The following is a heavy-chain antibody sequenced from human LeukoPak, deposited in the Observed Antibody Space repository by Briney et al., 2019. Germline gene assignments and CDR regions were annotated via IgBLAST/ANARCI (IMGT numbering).Heavy chain of an antibody. Sequence: SVKVSCKASGYTFTSYGISWVRQAPGQGLEWMGGIIPIFGTAKYAQKFQGRVTITADESTSTAYMELSSLRSEDTAVYFCARAGIGDILTGFWFDPWGQGTLVTVSS. J-gene: IGHJ5*02. D-gene: IGHD3-9*01. CDR3: ARAGIGDILTGFWFDP. CDR1: GYTFTSYG. CDR2: IIPIFGTA. V-gene: IGHV1-69*13.